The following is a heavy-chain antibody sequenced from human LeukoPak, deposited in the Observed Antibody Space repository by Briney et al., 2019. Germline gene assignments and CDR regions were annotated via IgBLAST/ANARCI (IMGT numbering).Heavy chain of an antibody. CDR1: NDSIGSYY. CDR3: ARVSGGWLQYFDY. Sequence: SETLSLTCTVSNDSIGSYYWSWIRQPPGKGLEWIGYIYYSGSTYYNPSLKSRVTISVDTSKDQFSLKLSSVTAADTAVYYCARVSGGWLQYFDYWGQGTLVTVSS. CDR2: IYYSGST. D-gene: IGHD5-24*01. J-gene: IGHJ4*02. V-gene: IGHV4-59*08.